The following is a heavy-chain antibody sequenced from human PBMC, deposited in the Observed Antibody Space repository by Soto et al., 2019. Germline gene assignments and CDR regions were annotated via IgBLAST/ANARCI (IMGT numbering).Heavy chain of an antibody. CDR3: ARIREYGGYDAFDI. J-gene: IGHJ3*02. D-gene: IGHD3-22*01. Sequence: QVQLVQSGAEVKKPGASVKVSCKASGYTFTSYDINWVRQATGQGLEWMGWMNPNSGNTGYAQKLQGRVTMTRNTSISTAYMELSSLRSEDTAVYYCARIREYGGYDAFDILGQGTMGTVSS. CDR2: MNPNSGNT. V-gene: IGHV1-8*01. CDR1: GYTFTSYD.